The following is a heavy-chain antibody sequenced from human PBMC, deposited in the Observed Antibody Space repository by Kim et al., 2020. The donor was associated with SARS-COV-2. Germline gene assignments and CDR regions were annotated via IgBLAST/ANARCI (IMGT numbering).Heavy chain of an antibody. CDR2: ICTSGSI. V-gene: IGHV4-4*07. CDR3: ARDRDYYYYGPDV. J-gene: IGHJ6*02. Sequence: SETLSLTCTVSGGFISDYCGSWIRQSAGKGLEWIGRICTSGSIDYNPSLKSRVSMSLDRSRGQFSLSLTSVTAADTAIYHCARDRDYYYYGPDVWGQGTT. CDR1: GGFISDYC.